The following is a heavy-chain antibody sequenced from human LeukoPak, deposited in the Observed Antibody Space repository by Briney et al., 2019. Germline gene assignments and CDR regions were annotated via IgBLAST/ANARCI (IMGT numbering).Heavy chain of an antibody. CDR3: ARLGLEVGGPNWFDP. Sequence: GGSLRLSCAASGVTLSSCWMNRVRQAPGKGLEWVANIKPDGSDKNYVDSVKGRFTISRDTAKNSLYLQANSLRVEDTAVYYCARLGLEVGGPNWFDPWGQGTLVTVSS. D-gene: IGHD1-1*01. V-gene: IGHV3-7*03. CDR2: IKPDGSDK. J-gene: IGHJ5*02. CDR1: GVTLSSCW.